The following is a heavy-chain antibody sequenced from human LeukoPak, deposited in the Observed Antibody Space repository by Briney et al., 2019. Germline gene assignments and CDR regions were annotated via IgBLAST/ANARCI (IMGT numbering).Heavy chain of an antibody. CDR1: GFTFSSYW. V-gene: IGHV3-7*05. D-gene: IGHD3-22*01. J-gene: IGHJ5*02. CDR2: IKPDGSEK. CDR3: VRTYYYDSSGYMRYP. Sequence: GGSLRLFCAASGFTFSSYWMSWVRQAPGKGLEWVANIKPDGSEKYHVDSVKGRFTISRDNAKNSLYLQMNSLRAEDTAVYYCVRTYYYDSSGYMRYPWGQGTLVTVSS.